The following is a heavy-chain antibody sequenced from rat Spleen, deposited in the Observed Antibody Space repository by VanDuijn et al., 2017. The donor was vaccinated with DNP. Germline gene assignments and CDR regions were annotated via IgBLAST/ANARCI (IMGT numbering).Heavy chain of an antibody. CDR1: GITFSNSG. D-gene: IGHD1-12*02. CDR2: ISPSGGGT. Sequence: EVQLVESGGGLVQPGRSLKLSCAASGITFSNSGMHWIRQALTTGLEWVTSISPSGGGTYYRDSVKGRFTISRDNADHTLYLQMDSLRSEDTATYYCTTASYYYDGSYYYYFDYWGQGVMVTVSS. CDR3: TTASYYYDGSYYYYFDY. J-gene: IGHJ2*01. V-gene: IGHV5-19*01.